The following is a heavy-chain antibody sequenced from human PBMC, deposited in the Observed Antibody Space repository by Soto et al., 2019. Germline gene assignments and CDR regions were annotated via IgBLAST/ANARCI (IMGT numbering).Heavy chain of an antibody. CDR3: ARAPQQWLVRRYYYYYGMDV. V-gene: IGHV1-18*01. CDR1: GYTFTSYG. D-gene: IGHD6-19*01. Sequence: ASVKVSCKASGYTFTSYGISWVRQAPGQGLEWMGWISAYNGNTNYAQKLQGRVTMTTDTSTSTAYMELRSLRSDDTAVYYCARAPQQWLVRRYYYYYGMDVWGQGTTVTVSS. J-gene: IGHJ6*02. CDR2: ISAYNGNT.